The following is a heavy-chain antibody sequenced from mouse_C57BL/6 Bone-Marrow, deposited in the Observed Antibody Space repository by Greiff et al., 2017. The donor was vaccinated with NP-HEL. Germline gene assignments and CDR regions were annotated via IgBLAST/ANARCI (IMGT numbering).Heavy chain of an antibody. CDR2: ISSGSSTI. CDR3: ARRYRGLYYYAMDY. CDR1: GSTFSDYG. J-gene: IGHJ4*01. D-gene: IGHD2-12*01. V-gene: IGHV5-17*01. Sequence: VQLKESGGGLVKPGGSLKLSCAASGSTFSDYGMHWVRQAPEKGLEWVAYISSGSSTIYYADTVKGRFTISRDNAKNTLFLQMTSLRSEDTAMYYCARRYRGLYYYAMDYWGQGTSVTVSS.